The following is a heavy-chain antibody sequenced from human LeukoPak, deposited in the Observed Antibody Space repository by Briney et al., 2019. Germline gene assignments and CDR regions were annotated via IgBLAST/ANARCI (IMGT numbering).Heavy chain of an antibody. V-gene: IGHV3-48*04. D-gene: IGHD6-19*01. J-gene: IGHJ4*02. CDR1: GFTFSDYG. Sequence: GGSLRLSCAASGFTFSDYGMNWVRQAPGKGLEWVSYISFSANTKYYGDSVKGRFTTSRDNAKNSLYLHMDSLRAEDTAVYYCARGAYRSGWAYYDHWGQGTLVTVSS. CDR3: ARGAYRSGWAYYDH. CDR2: ISFSANTK.